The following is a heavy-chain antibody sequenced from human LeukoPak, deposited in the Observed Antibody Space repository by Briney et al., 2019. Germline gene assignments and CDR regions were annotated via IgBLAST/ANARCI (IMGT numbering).Heavy chain of an antibody. CDR3: AMLRLGELSLLANAYDI. D-gene: IGHD3-16*02. V-gene: IGHV4-38-2*01. Sequence: SETLSLTCDVSGSSVNSDQYWGWMRHSPGAGLEWIGSVHQTGSPYYNPSLGSRVSLSIDSTKNSFSLRLTSVTASDTAVYYCAMLRLGELSLLANAYDIWGQGTMVIVSS. J-gene: IGHJ3*02. CDR1: GSSVNSDQY. CDR2: VHQTGSP.